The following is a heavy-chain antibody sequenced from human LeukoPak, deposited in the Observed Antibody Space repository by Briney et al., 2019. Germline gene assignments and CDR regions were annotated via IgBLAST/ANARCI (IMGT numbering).Heavy chain of an antibody. CDR1: GFAFSNYA. D-gene: IGHD2-8*01. Sequence: GGSLRLSCTPPGFAFSNYAMNWVRQAPGKGPEWVSGISGFNTYYADSVKGRFTIFRDNSKNVLYLQMDRLRAEDTAVYSCAKDVCTSPRCLLYFDSWGQGTLVTVSS. CDR3: AKDVCTSPRCLLYFDS. J-gene: IGHJ4*02. V-gene: IGHV3-23*01. CDR2: ISGFNT.